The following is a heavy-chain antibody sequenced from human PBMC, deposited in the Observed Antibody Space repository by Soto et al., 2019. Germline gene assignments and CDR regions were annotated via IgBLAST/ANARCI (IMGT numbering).Heavy chain of an antibody. J-gene: IGHJ4*02. CDR1: GFTFSSYS. V-gene: IGHV3-21*01. Sequence: LRLSCAASGFTFSSYSMNWVRQAPGKGLEWVSSISSSSSYIYYADSVKGRFTISRDNAKNTVYLHVNTLRDEDTAVYYRARGGAMGVDYWGQGTLVTVSS. D-gene: IGHD1-26*01. CDR2: ISSSSSYI. CDR3: ARGGAMGVDY.